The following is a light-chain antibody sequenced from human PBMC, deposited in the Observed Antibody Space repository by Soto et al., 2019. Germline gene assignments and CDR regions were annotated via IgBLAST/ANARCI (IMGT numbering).Light chain of an antibody. CDR1: SSNIGARYD. V-gene: IGLV1-40*01. Sequence: QPVLTQPPSVSGAPGQRVTISCTGSSSNIGARYDVHWYQQLPGTAPKLLIYSYNNRPSGVPDRFSGSKSATSASLAITGLQAEDEADYYCQSYDSSLSSVICGGGTKVTVL. J-gene: IGLJ2*01. CDR2: SYN. CDR3: QSYDSSLSSVI.